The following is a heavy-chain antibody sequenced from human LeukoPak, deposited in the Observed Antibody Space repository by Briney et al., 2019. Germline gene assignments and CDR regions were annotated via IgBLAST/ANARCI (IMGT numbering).Heavy chain of an antibody. J-gene: IGHJ5*02. Sequence: GWSLRLSCVAAGFIFSRYGIHWVRQPPGKRLEWVAVIRYDGSAYSYADSVKGRFTISRDNSKNTLYLQMSSLRAEDTAVYFCARDVWFGDYRWFDPWGQGTLVSVSS. CDR1: GFIFSRYG. CDR2: IRYDGSAY. V-gene: IGHV3-33*01. CDR3: ARDVWFGDYRWFDP. D-gene: IGHD3-10*01.